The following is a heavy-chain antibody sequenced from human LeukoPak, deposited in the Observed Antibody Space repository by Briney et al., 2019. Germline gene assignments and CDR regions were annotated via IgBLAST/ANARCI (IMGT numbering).Heavy chain of an antibody. J-gene: IGHJ5*01. V-gene: IGHV3-33*03. CDR3: AKDPIPGRIAAAGTGWFDY. CDR2: MRYDESKE. Sequence: GGSLRLSCAASGFTFSNYGMHWVRQAPGKGLEWVAVMRYDESKEYSGDSVKGRFTISRDKSKNTLYLQMNSLRAEDTAVYYCAKDPIPGRIAAAGTGWFDYWGQGTLVTVSS. D-gene: IGHD6-13*01. CDR1: GFTFSNYG.